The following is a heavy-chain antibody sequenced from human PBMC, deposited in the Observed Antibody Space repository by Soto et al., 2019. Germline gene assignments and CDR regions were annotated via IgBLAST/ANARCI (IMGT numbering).Heavy chain of an antibody. D-gene: IGHD1-26*01. CDR1: GFTFSNYA. V-gene: IGHV3-23*01. Sequence: GGSLRLSCAASGFTFSNYAMGWVRQAPGKGLDWVSAISGSGGSTYYADSVKGRFTISRDNSKNTLSLQMNSLRAEDTALYYCAKDWDLDYWGQGTLVTVSS. CDR2: ISGSGGST. J-gene: IGHJ4*02. CDR3: AKDWDLDY.